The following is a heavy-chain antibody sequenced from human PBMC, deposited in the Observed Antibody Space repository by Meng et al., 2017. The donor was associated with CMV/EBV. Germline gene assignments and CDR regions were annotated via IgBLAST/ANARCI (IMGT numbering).Heavy chain of an antibody. Sequence: SSSYDWGWIRQPPGKGLEWIGSIYYSGSTYYNPSLKSRVTISVDTSKNQFSLKLSSVTAADTAVYYCARRLLRYFDWLSPRDAFDIWGQGTMVTVSS. D-gene: IGHD3-9*01. CDR1: SSSYD. CDR3: ARRLLRYFDWLSPRDAFDI. J-gene: IGHJ3*02. CDR2: IYYSGST. V-gene: IGHV4-39*01.